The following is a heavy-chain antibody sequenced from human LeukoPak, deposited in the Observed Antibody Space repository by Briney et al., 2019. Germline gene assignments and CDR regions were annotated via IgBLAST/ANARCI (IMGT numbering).Heavy chain of an antibody. CDR2: IHYSGSS. V-gene: IGHV4-59*08. Sequence: SETLSLTCTVSGDSTSNFYWNWIRQSPGKGLEWIGNIHYSGSSVYNPSLKSRVTISIDTSRRQFFLKLNSVTAADTAVYYCARTYYDFWSGYTGWFDPWGQGTLVTVSS. D-gene: IGHD3-3*01. J-gene: IGHJ5*02. CDR3: ARTYYDFWSGYTGWFDP. CDR1: GDSTSNFY.